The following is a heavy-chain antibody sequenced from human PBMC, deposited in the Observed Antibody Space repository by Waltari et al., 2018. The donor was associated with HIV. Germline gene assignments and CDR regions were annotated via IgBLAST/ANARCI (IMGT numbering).Heavy chain of an antibody. V-gene: IGHV4-4*07. CDR2: IYTSGST. Sequence: QVQLQESGPGLVKPSETLSLTCTVSGCPISSYYWSWLRQPAGKGLEWIGRIYTSGSTNYNPSLKSRVTMSVDTSKNQFSLKLSSVTAADTAVYYCAREGSLTMVREAPFDYWGQGTLVTVSS. CDR1: GCPISSYY. J-gene: IGHJ4*02. D-gene: IGHD3-10*01. CDR3: AREGSLTMVREAPFDY.